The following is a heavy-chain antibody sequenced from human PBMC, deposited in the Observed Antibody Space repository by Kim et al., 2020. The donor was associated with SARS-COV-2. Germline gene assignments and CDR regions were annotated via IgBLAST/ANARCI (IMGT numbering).Heavy chain of an antibody. CDR3: AKDMAGGDSSGYPFDY. V-gene: IGHV3-9*01. Sequence: SVKGRFTISRDNAKNSLYLQMNSRRAEDTALYYCAKDMAGGDSSGYPFDYWGQGTLVTVSS. J-gene: IGHJ4*02. D-gene: IGHD3-22*01.